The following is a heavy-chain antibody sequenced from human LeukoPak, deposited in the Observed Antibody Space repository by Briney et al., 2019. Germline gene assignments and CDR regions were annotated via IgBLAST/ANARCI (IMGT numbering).Heavy chain of an antibody. V-gene: IGHV3-21*01. CDR3: ARETYSSGWSDY. Sequence: GGSLRLSCAASGFTFSSYSMNWVRQAPGKGLEWVSSISSSSSYIYYADSVKGRFTISRDNAKNSLYLQMNSLRAEDTAVYYCARETYSSGWSDYWGQGTLVTVSS. CDR2: ISSSSSYI. CDR1: GFTFSSYS. J-gene: IGHJ4*02. D-gene: IGHD6-19*01.